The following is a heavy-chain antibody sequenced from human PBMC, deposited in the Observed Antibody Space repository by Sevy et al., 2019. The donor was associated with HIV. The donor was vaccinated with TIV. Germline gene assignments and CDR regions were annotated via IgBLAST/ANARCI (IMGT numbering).Heavy chain of an antibody. D-gene: IGHD2-8*01. Sequence: RGCLRLSCAASGFTFSKYSMSWVRQPPGKGLERVSTLSFGCGEINHADSVKGRFTISRVNSKNSLYLQMNNLRAEDTAVYYCAREGCTKPHDYWGQGTLVTVSS. CDR1: GFTFSKYS. J-gene: IGHJ4*02. CDR3: AREGCTKPHDY. CDR2: LSFGCGEI. V-gene: IGHV3-23*01.